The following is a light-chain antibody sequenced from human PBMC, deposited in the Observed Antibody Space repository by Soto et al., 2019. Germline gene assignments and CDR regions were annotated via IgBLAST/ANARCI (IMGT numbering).Light chain of an antibody. Sequence: DIQRTQSPSTLSASVGAGVPIICRASQSISSWLAWYQQKPGKAPKLLIYKASSLESGVPSRFSGSGSGTEFTLTISSLQPDDFATYYCQQYNSYPWTFGQGTKVDIK. V-gene: IGKV1-5*03. CDR1: QSISSW. CDR3: QQYNSYPWT. J-gene: IGKJ1*01. CDR2: KAS.